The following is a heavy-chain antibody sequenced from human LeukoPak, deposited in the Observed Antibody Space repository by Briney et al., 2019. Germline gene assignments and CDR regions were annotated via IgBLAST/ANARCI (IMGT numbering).Heavy chain of an antibody. Sequence: GGSLRLSCAASGFTFSRYGMHWVRQAPGKGLEWLAFTRYDGSNKYYADSVKGRFTISRDNSKNMLYLQMNSLRAEDTAVYYCAKDPQKWESYFDYGGQGTLVTVSS. V-gene: IGHV3-30*02. CDR3: AKDPQKWESYFDY. D-gene: IGHD1-26*01. CDR1: GFTFSRYG. J-gene: IGHJ4*02. CDR2: TRYDGSNK.